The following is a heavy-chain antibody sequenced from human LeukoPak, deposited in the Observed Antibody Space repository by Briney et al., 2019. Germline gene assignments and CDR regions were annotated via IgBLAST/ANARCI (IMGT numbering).Heavy chain of an antibody. D-gene: IGHD5-18*01. CDR2: INHSGST. Sequence: SETLSLTCTVSGGSISSYYWSWIRQPPGKGLEWIGEINHSGSTNYNPSLKSRVTISVDTSKNQFSLKLSSVTAADTAVYYCARGRRGYSYGASWSAPRITVWFDYWGQGTLVTVSS. V-gene: IGHV4-34*01. CDR3: ARGRRGYSYGASWSAPRITVWFDY. J-gene: IGHJ4*02. CDR1: GGSISSYY.